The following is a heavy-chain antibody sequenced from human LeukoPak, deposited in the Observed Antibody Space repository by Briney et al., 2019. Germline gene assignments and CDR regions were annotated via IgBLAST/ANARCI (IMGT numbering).Heavy chain of an antibody. CDR2: MNPNSGNT. CDR3: ARGRFQRGYTTKYYYMDV. Sequence: ASVKVSCKASGYTFTSYDINWERQATGQGLEWMGWMNPNSGNTGYAQKFQGRVTMTRNTSISTAYMELSSLRSEDTAVYYCARGRFQRGYTTKYYYMDVWGKGTTVTVSS. V-gene: IGHV1-8*01. D-gene: IGHD5-18*01. CDR1: GYTFTSYD. J-gene: IGHJ6*03.